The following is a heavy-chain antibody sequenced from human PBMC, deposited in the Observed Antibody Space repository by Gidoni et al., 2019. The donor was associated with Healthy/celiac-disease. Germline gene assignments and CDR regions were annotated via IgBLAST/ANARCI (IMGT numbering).Heavy chain of an antibody. CDR3: ARISPIRPKYSSGWYSKTENDY. V-gene: IGHV4-34*01. CDR2: INHSGST. CDR1: GGSFSGYY. J-gene: IGHJ4*02. D-gene: IGHD6-19*01. Sequence: QVQLQQWGAGLLKPSETLSLTCAVYGGSFSGYYWSWIRQPPGKGLEWIGEINHSGSTNYNPSLKSRVTISVDTSKNQFSLKLSSVTAADTAVYYCARISPIRPKYSSGWYSKTENDYWGQGTLVTVSS.